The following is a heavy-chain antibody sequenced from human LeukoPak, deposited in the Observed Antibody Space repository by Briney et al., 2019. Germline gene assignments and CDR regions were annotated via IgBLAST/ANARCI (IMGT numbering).Heavy chain of an antibody. V-gene: IGHV3-30*02. CDR1: GFTFSSYG. CDR2: IRYDGSNK. CDR3: AKDRPTLTAMGTYYFDY. Sequence: GGSLRLSCAASGFTFSSYGMHWVRQAPAKGLERVAFIRYDGSNKYYAESVKGRFTISRDNSKNTLYLQMNSLRAEDTAVYYCAKDRPTLTAMGTYYFDYWGQGTLVTVSS. J-gene: IGHJ4*02. D-gene: IGHD5-18*01.